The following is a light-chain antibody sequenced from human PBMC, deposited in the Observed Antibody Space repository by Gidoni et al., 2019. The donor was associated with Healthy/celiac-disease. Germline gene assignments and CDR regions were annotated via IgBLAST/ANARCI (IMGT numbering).Light chain of an antibody. Sequence: QSALTQPASVSGSPGHSLTISCTGTSSDVGGYNYVSWYQQHPGKAPKLMIYEVSKRPSGVSNRFSGSKSGNTAALTISGLQAEDEADYYCSSYTSSSTYVVFGGGTKLTVL. CDR2: EVS. CDR3: SSYTSSSTYVV. CDR1: SSDVGGYNY. V-gene: IGLV2-14*01. J-gene: IGLJ2*01.